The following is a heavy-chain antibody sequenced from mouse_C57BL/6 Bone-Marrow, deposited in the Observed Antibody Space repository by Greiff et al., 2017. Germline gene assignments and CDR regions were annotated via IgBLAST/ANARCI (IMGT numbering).Heavy chain of an antibody. CDR1: GYTFTDYY. CDR3: AIAYDYDGYYFDY. V-gene: IGHV1-19*01. CDR2: INPYNGGT. J-gene: IGHJ2*01. Sequence: EVKLQESGPVLVKPGASVKMSCKASGYTFTDYYMNWVKQSHGKSLEWIGVINPYNGGTSYNQKFKGKATLTVDKSSSTAYMELNSLTSEDSAVYYCAIAYDYDGYYFDYWGQGTTLTVSS. D-gene: IGHD2-4*01.